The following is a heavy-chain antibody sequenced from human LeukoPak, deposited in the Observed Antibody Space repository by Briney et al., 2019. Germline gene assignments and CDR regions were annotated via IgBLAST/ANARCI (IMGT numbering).Heavy chain of an antibody. D-gene: IGHD2-2*01. J-gene: IGHJ3*02. CDR3: ARPVVPAADFDAFDI. Sequence: PSETLSLTCAVSVYSISSGYYWGWIRQPPGKGLEWIGSIYHSGSTYYNPSLKSRVTISVDTSKNQFSLKLSSVTAADTAVYYCARPVVPAADFDAFDIWGQGTMVTVSS. V-gene: IGHV4-38-2*01. CDR2: IYHSGST. CDR1: VYSISSGYY.